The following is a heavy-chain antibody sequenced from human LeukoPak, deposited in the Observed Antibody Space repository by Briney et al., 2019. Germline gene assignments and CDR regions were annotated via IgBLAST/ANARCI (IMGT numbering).Heavy chain of an antibody. CDR3: ARGTLKGYSYAYNFDY. V-gene: IGHV4-59*01. D-gene: IGHD5-18*01. CDR1: GGSISTYY. CDR2: IYYTGST. J-gene: IGHJ4*02. Sequence: SETLSLTCTVSGGSISTYYWSWIRQPPGKGLEWIGYIYYTGSTNYNPSLKSRVSILVDTSKNQVSLKLSSVTAADTAVYYCARGTLKGYSYAYNFDYWGQGTLVTVSS.